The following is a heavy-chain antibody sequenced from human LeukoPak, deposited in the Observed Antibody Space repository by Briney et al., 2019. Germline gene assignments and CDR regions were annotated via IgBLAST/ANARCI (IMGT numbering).Heavy chain of an antibody. D-gene: IGHD1-1*01. Sequence: SETLSLTCAVSGGSISSNNWWGSVRQPPGKGLEWIREIYHSGSPNYNPSLKSRVTISVDKSRNHFSLNLSSVTAADTAVYYCARVNINNWHSCDYWGQGTLVTVSS. CDR2: IYHSGSP. J-gene: IGHJ4*02. CDR3: ARVNINNWHSCDY. V-gene: IGHV4-4*02. CDR1: GGSISSNNW.